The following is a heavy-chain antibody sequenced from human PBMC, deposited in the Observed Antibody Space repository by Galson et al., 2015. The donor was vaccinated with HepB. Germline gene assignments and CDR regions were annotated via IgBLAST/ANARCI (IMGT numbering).Heavy chain of an antibody. CDR2: IYYSGST. Sequence: TLSLTCTVSGGSISSYYWSWIRQPPGKGLEWIGYIYYSGSTNYNPSLKSRVTISLDTSKNQFSLRLSSVTAADTAVYYCARAAGSSSGFFYYYYVDVWGRGTTVTVSS. D-gene: IGHD6-6*01. J-gene: IGHJ6*03. CDR1: GGSISSYY. V-gene: IGHV4-59*01. CDR3: ARAAGSSSGFFYYYYVDV.